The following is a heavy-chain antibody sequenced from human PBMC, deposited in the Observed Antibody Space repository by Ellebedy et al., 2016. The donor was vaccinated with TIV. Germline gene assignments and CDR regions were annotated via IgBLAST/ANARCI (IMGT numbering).Heavy chain of an antibody. CDR1: GFTFGDYA. CDR2: ISGSGGST. CDR3: ARDVWDIVVVPAYRFDY. Sequence: GESLKISXTASGFTFGDYAMSWVRQAPGKGLEWVSAISGSGGSTYYADSVKGRFTISRDNAKNSLYLQMNSLRAEDTAVYYCARDVWDIVVVPAYRFDYWGQGTLVTVSS. V-gene: IGHV3-23*01. D-gene: IGHD2-2*01. J-gene: IGHJ4*02.